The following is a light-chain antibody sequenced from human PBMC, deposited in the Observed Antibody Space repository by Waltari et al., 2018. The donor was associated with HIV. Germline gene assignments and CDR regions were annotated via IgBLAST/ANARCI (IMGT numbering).Light chain of an antibody. Sequence: EIVLTQSPGTLSLSPGDRATLSCMTSEIIKSTYLSWYQQKGDQPPRLLIYGASSRAPGIPDRVSGSGSRTDFNLTINRLEPEDFATYYCHQYGSSFWTFGQGTKVDVK. CDR2: GAS. CDR3: HQYGSSFWT. CDR1: EIIKSTY. V-gene: IGKV3-20*01. J-gene: IGKJ1*01.